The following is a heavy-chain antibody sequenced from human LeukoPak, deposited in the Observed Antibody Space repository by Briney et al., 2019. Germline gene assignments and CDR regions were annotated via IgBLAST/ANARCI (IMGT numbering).Heavy chain of an antibody. D-gene: IGHD6-19*01. V-gene: IGHV1-2*02. CDR2: INPNSGDM. CDR3: ARLYPSIPVAGSGNCFDS. Sequence: ASVRVSCKASGYTFTYHYMHWVRQAPGQGLEHMGWINPNSGDMKYAQKFEGRVTITRDTSINTAYMELRSLRSDDTDVYYCARLYPSIPVAGSGNCFDSWGQGTLVTVSS. CDR1: GYTFTYHY. J-gene: IGHJ4*02.